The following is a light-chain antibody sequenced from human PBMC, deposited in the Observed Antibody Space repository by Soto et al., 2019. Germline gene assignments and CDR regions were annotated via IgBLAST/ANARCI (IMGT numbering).Light chain of an antibody. Sequence: DIQMTQSPSTLSASVGDRVTITCRASQSISSWLAWYQQKPGKAPKLLIYDASSLESGVPSRFSGSGSGTEFTLTISSLQPDDFATYYCQQYNSYSPWYTFGLGTKLEIK. V-gene: IGKV1-5*01. CDR1: QSISSW. J-gene: IGKJ2*01. CDR2: DAS. CDR3: QQYNSYSPWYT.